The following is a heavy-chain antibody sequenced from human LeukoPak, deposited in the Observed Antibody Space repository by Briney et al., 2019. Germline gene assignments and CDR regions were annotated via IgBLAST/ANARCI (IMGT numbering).Heavy chain of an antibody. D-gene: IGHD3-22*01. J-gene: IGHJ4*02. Sequence: SQTLSLTCTVSGGSISSGDYYWSWIRQPPGTGLEWLGYIYYSGSTYYNPSLKSRVTISVDTSKNQFSLKLSSVTAADTAVYYCARGLAYYDSSGYYYFDYWGQGTLVTVSS. V-gene: IGHV4-30-4*01. CDR3: ARGLAYYDSSGYYYFDY. CDR2: IYYSGST. CDR1: GGSISSGDYY.